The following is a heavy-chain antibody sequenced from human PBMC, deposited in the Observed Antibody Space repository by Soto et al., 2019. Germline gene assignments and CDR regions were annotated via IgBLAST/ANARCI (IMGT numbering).Heavy chain of an antibody. CDR1: GLTFTKAW. V-gene: IGHV3-15*07. CDR2: IKSKNDGGTI. CDR3: AAGTPVDF. J-gene: IGHJ4*02. D-gene: IGHD2-15*01. Sequence: EVQLVESGGGLVKPGGSLRLSCAGTGLTFTKAWLNWVRQAPGKGLEWVGRIKSKNDGGTIDYAAPVKGRFTISRDDSKATLYLQMNSLKTEDTAVYYCAAGTPVDFWGQGSLVTVSS.